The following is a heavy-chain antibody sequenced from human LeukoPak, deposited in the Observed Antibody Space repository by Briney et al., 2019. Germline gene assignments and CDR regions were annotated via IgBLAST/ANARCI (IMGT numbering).Heavy chain of an antibody. J-gene: IGHJ3*02. V-gene: IGHV3-23*01. CDR2: ISGSGGST. D-gene: IGHD2-15*01. CDR3: ARELVDDAFDI. CDR1: GFIVSSNY. Sequence: GGSLRLSCAASGFIVSSNYMSWVRRAPGKGLEWVSAISGSGGSTYYADSVKGRFTISRDNSKNTLYLQMNSLRAEDTAVYYCARELVDDAFDIWGQGTMVTVSS.